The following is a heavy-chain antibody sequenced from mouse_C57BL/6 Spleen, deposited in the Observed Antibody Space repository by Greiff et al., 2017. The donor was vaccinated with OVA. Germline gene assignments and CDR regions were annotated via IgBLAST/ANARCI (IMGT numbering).Heavy chain of an antibody. J-gene: IGHJ4*01. V-gene: IGHV1-64*01. CDR1: GYTFTSYW. CDR2: IHPNSGST. Sequence: QVHVKQSGAELVKPGASVKLSCKASGYTFTSYWMHWVKQRPGQGLEWIGMIHPNSGSTNYNEKFKSKATLTVDKSSSTAYMQLSSLTSEDSAVYYCARGDYGNSDYYAMDYWGQGTSVTVSS. CDR3: ARGDYGNSDYYAMDY. D-gene: IGHD2-1*01.